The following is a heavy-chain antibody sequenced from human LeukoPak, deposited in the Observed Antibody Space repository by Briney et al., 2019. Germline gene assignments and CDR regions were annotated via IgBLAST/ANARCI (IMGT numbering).Heavy chain of an antibody. Sequence: GGSLRLSCAASGFTFSSYAMNWVRQASGKGLEWVSGLSGSGGSTNYADSVKGRFTISRDNSKNTLYLQMNSLRAEDTAVYYCAKSGGYSYAYYFDYWGQGTLVTVSS. J-gene: IGHJ4*02. CDR2: LSGSGGST. CDR1: GFTFSSYA. D-gene: IGHD5-18*01. CDR3: AKSGGYSYAYYFDY. V-gene: IGHV3-23*01.